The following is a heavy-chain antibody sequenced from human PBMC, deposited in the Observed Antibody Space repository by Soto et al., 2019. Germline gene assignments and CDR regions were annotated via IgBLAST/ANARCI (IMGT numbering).Heavy chain of an antibody. V-gene: IGHV2-5*02. CDR2: IYWDDDK. J-gene: IGHJ4*02. CDR1: GFSLSTSGVG. CDR3: AHRPNRSLIPSFDY. Sequence: QITLKESGPTLVKPTQTLTLTCTFSGFSLSTSGVGVGWIRQPPGKALEWLALIYWDDDKRYSPSLKSRLTTXKXTXXNQVVLTMTNMAPVDTATYYCAHRPNRSLIPSFDYWGQGPLVTVSS.